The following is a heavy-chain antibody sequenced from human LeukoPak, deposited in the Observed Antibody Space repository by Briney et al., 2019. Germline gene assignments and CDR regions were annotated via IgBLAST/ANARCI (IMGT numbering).Heavy chain of an antibody. CDR1: GGSISSYY. D-gene: IGHD2-15*01. CDR2: IYYSGST. J-gene: IGHJ5*02. V-gene: IGHV4-59*01. Sequence: SETLSLTCTVSGGSISSYYWSWIRQPPGKGLEWIGYIYYSGSTNYNPSLKSRVTISVDTSKNQFSLKLSSVTDAGTAVYYCATAVGNCSGGSCYSALAYWFDPSGQGTPVSVSS. CDR3: ATAVGNCSGGSCYSALAYWFDP.